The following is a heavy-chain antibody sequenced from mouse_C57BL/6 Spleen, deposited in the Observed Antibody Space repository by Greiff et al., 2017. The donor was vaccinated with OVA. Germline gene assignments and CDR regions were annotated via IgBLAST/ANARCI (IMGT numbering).Heavy chain of an antibody. V-gene: IGHV1-64*01. CDR3: ARPYSNYYFDY. CDR1: GYTFTSYW. J-gene: IGHJ2*01. CDR2: IHPNSGST. Sequence: QVQLQQPGAELVKPGASVKLSCKVSGYTFTSYWMHWVKQRPGQGLEWIGMIHPNSGSTNYNEKFKSKATLTVDKSSSTAYMQLSSLTSEDSAVYYCARPYSNYYFDYWGQGTTLTVSS. D-gene: IGHD2-5*01.